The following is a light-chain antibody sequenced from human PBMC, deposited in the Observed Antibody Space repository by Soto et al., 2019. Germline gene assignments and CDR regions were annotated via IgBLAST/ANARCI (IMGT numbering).Light chain of an antibody. Sequence: IPMSQSPSSFSGSXGDRVTITCRARQSISNQLNWYPQKPGQAPKGXXFAASSLQSGVPSRFSGSRSAPDLTLTISSRQHDDFATYYCQQSYSSPPTFGQGTKVDIK. CDR3: QQSYSSPPT. CDR2: AAS. J-gene: IGKJ1*01. V-gene: IGKV1-39*01. CDR1: QSISNQ.